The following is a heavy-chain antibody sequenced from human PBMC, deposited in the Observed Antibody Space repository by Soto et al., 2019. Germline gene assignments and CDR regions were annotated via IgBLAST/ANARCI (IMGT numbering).Heavy chain of an antibody. J-gene: IGHJ4*02. V-gene: IGHV3-33*01. CDR1: GFTFSNFG. Sequence: QVQLAESGGGVVQPGRPLRLSCAASGFTFSNFGMHWVRQAPGKGLEWVAVIWYDGGNIHYADSVKGRFTISRDNSKNTLYLQMNRLGAEDSAVYYCARDRYDYSNYNLDYWGQGTLVTVSS. D-gene: IGHD4-4*01. CDR2: IWYDGGNI. CDR3: ARDRYDYSNYNLDY.